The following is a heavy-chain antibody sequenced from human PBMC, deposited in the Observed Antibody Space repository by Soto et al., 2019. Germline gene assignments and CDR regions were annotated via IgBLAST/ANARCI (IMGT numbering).Heavy chain of an antibody. Sequence: QLQLHESAPGLVAPSGTMSLTCSVSGDYISTFAYYWGWIRRPPGHGLQWIGNVHSTGSFYYNPSLKSRLTISIDTSQNRFYLRLRSLSAADTAVYYCARRLNLLDGSFDLWERGALGCDSSG. V-gene: IGHV4-39*01. J-gene: IGHJ5*01. CDR3: ARRLNLLDGSFDLWERGALGCDS. D-gene: IGHD1-26*01. CDR2: VHSTGSF. CDR1: GDYISTFAYY.